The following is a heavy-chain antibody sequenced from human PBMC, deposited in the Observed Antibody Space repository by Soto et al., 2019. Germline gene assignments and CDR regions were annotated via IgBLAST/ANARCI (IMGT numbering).Heavy chain of an antibody. Sequence: VGSLRLSFAASGFTLSSYAMSWVRQAPGKGLEWVSAISGSGGSTYYAESVKGRVTISRDNSKNTLYLQVNSLRAEDTAVYYCAKDGSQYCSSTSCINWFDSWGQGTLVTVSS. CDR2: ISGSGGST. D-gene: IGHD2-2*01. V-gene: IGHV3-23*01. CDR1: GFTLSSYA. CDR3: AKDGSQYCSSTSCINWFDS. J-gene: IGHJ5*01.